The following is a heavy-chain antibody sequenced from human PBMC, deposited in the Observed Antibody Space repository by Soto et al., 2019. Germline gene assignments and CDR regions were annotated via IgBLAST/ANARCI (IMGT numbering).Heavy chain of an antibody. V-gene: IGHV4-59*01. CDR1: GGSISSSF. D-gene: IGHD5-18*01. CDR2: ISYSGST. CDR3: ARGHRAMEYYYYYGMDV. J-gene: IGHJ6*02. Sequence: SETLSLTCSVSGGSISSSFWSWIGQPPGKELEWIGYISYSGSTTYNPSLKSRITLSVDTSKNQFSLRVASVTAADTAVYYCARGHRAMEYYYYYGMDVWGQGTTVTVSS.